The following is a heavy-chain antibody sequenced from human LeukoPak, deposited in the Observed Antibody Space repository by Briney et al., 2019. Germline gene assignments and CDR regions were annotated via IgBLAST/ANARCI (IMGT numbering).Heavy chain of an antibody. D-gene: IGHD3-16*01. V-gene: IGHV3-74*01. CDR1: GFTFSNYA. CDR3: AKEAVMAGGGDDAFDI. J-gene: IGHJ3*02. Sequence: GGCLRLSFAAHGFTFSNYALSWVRQAPGKGLEWVSRINSDGSSTSDADSVKGRYTISRDNAKNTLYLQMNSLRAEDTDVYYCAKEAVMAGGGDDAFDIWGQGTMVTVSS. CDR2: INSDGSST.